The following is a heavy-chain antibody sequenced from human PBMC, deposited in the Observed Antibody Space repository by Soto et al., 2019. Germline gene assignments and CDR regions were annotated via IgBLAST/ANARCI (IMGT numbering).Heavy chain of an antibody. D-gene: IGHD5-18*01. Sequence: GESLKSSCQGSGYSFTSYWIGWVRQMPGKGLEWMGIIYPGDSDTRYSPSFQGQVTISADKSISTAYLQWSSLKASDTAMYYCTICSSGYSYGYWSYYYGMDVWGQGTTVTVSS. CDR3: TICSSGYSYGYWSYYYGMDV. J-gene: IGHJ6*02. CDR1: GYSFTSYW. CDR2: IYPGDSDT. V-gene: IGHV5-51*01.